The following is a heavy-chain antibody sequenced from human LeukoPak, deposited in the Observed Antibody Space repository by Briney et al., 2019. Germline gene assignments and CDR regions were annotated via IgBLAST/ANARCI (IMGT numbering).Heavy chain of an antibody. CDR1: GYSISSGYY. V-gene: IGHV4-38-2*01. J-gene: IGHJ4*02. CDR2: IYHSGST. CDR3: ARDSGSYERDY. Sequence: PSETLSLTCAVSGYSISSGYYWGWIRQPPGKGLGWIGSIYHSGSTYYNPSLKSRVTISVDTSKNQFSLKLSSVTAADTAVYYCARDSGSYERDYWGQGTLVTVSS. D-gene: IGHD1-26*01.